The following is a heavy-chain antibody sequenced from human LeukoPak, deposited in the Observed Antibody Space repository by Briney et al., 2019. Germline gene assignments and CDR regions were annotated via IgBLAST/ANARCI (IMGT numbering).Heavy chain of an antibody. D-gene: IGHD6-6*01. Sequence: ASVNVSCKASGYTFTSYEINRVRQAAGQRLEGMGWMNPNSGNTGYAQKFQGRVTMTRHTSISKAYMYLNSLTSEDTAVYACARAPGHSSSSKNSGRYKKRYYYYGMDVWGQGTTVTVSS. CDR3: ARAPGHSSSSKNSGRYKKRYYYYGMDV. CDR1: GYTFTSYE. V-gene: IGHV1-8*01. J-gene: IGHJ6*02. CDR2: MNPNSGNT.